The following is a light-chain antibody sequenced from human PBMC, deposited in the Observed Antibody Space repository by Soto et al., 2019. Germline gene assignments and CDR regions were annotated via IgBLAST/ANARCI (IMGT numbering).Light chain of an antibody. CDR3: QKYNSAPRA. CDR2: DAS. Sequence: DIQMTQSPSSLSASVGDRVTITCRASQGISNFLAWYQQKPGKVPKLLIYDASTLQSGVPSRFSGSGSGTDFNLTISSLQPEDVATYYCQKYNSAPRAFGQGTKAEIK. CDR1: QGISNF. V-gene: IGKV1-27*01. J-gene: IGKJ1*01.